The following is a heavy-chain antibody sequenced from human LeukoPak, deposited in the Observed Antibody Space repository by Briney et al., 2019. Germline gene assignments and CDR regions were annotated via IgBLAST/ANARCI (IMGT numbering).Heavy chain of an antibody. Sequence: PGGSLRLSCAASGFAVSGTYMSWVRQAPGKGLEWVSVLYSNGDTYYADSVKGRFTIYRDNSQNTLFLQMHSLRAEDTALYYCARYYYDSSRAFDTWGQGTLVTVSS. J-gene: IGHJ5*02. CDR1: GFAVSGTY. D-gene: IGHD3-22*01. V-gene: IGHV3-66*01. CDR2: LYSNGDT. CDR3: ARYYYDSSRAFDT.